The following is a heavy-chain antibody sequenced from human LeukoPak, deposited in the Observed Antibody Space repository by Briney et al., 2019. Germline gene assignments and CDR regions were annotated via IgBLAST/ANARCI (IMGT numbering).Heavy chain of an antibody. CDR1: GFTFSSYW. D-gene: IGHD3-9*01. J-gene: IGHJ4*02. CDR3: AKDLLRYFGHPDY. Sequence: GGSLRLSCAASGFTFSSYWMSWVRQAPGKGLEWVANIKQDGSEKYYVDSVKGRFTISRDNSKNTLYLQMDSLRAEDTAVYHCAKDLLRYFGHPDYWGQGTLVTVSS. CDR2: IKQDGSEK. V-gene: IGHV3-7*03.